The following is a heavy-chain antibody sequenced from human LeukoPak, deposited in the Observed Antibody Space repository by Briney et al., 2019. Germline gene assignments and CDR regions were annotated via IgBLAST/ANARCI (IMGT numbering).Heavy chain of an antibody. CDR3: AGGPPGFRVDDY. CDR2: INNDGSIT. D-gene: IGHD1-1*01. CDR1: GFTFNDYW. J-gene: IGHJ4*02. V-gene: IGHV3-74*01. Sequence: GGSLRLSCAASGFTFNDYWMHWVRQVPGKGLVWVSHINNDGSITNYADSVKGRSTVSRDNAKSTVFLQMNSLRVEDTAVYYCAGGPPGFRVDDYWGQGTLVTVSS.